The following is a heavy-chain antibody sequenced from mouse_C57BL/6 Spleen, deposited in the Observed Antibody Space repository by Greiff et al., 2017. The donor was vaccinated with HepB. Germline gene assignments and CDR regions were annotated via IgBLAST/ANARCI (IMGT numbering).Heavy chain of an antibody. D-gene: IGHD1-1*01. V-gene: IGHV1-59*01. CDR1: GYTFTSYW. Sequence: QVQLQQPGAELVRPGTSVKLSCKASGYTFTSYWMHWVKQRPGQGLEWIGVIDPSDSYTNYNQKFKGKATLTVDTSSSTAYMQLSSLTSEDSAVYYGAVKGYGSSDYWGQGTTLTVSS. J-gene: IGHJ2*01. CDR3: AVKGYGSSDY. CDR2: IDPSDSYT.